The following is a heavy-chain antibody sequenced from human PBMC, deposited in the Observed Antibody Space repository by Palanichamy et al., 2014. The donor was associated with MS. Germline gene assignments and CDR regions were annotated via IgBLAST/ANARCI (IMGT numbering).Heavy chain of an antibody. CDR3: ARDSTWLNYYFDL. J-gene: IGHJ2*01. CDR1: GFTFNSYP. CDR2: ISDDGSNK. Sequence: QVQVVESGGGVVQPGGSLRLSCAASGFTFNSYPMHWVRQAPGKGLEWVAFISDDGSNKYYADSVKGRFTISRDNSKNTLFVQMNSLRAEDTAVYFCARDSTWLNYYFDLWGRGTLVTVSS. D-gene: IGHD4-11*01. V-gene: IGHV3-30-3*01.